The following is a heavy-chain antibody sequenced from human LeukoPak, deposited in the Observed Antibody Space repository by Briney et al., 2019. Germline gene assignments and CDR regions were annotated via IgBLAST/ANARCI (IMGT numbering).Heavy chain of an antibody. CDR2: ISYDGSNK. J-gene: IGHJ1*01. D-gene: IGHD3-22*01. V-gene: IGHV3-30*03. CDR1: GFTFSSYD. CDR3: ARDRDSSGYQH. Sequence: GGSLRLSCAASGFTFSSYDIHWVRQAPGKGLEWVAVISYDGSNKYYVDSVKGRFTISRDNSKNTVYLQMNSLRAEDTAVYYCARDRDSSGYQHWGQGTLVTVSS.